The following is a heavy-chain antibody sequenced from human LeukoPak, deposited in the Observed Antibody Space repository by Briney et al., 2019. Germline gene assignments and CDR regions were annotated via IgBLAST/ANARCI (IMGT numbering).Heavy chain of an antibody. CDR3: AKDRWYSSGGFLDQ. D-gene: IGHD6-19*01. J-gene: IGHJ4*02. V-gene: IGHV3-23*01. Sequence: GASLRLSCAASGFTFSNYAMSWVRQAPGKGLEWVSTITGTAASTYYADSVKGRFTISRDNSKNTLFLQVNNLRAEDTALYYCAKDRWYSSGGFLDQWGQGTLVTVSS. CDR2: ITGTAAST. CDR1: GFTFSNYA.